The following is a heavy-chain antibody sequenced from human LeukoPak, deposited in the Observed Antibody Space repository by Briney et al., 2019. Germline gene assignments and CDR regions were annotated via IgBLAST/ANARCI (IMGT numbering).Heavy chain of an antibody. D-gene: IGHD2-8*01. CDR2: ICGGGVST. CDR3: AKDQDCSNGICYTGFDY. CDR1: GFTFSSYA. J-gene: IGHJ4*02. Sequence: GGSLRLSCAASGFTFSSYAMSWVRQAPGKGLEWVSAICGGGVSTYYADSVKGRFTISRDNSKNTLYLQMKSLRAEDTAVYYCAKDQDCSNGICYTGFDYWGQGTLVTVSS. V-gene: IGHV3-23*01.